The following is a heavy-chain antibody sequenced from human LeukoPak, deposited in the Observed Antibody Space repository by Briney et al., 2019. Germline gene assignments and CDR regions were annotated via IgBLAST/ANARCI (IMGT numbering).Heavy chain of an antibody. D-gene: IGHD3-10*01. CDR1: GGSISSSSYY. V-gene: IGHV4-39*07. J-gene: IGHJ4*02. Sequence: SETLSLTCTVSGGSISSSSYYWGWIRQPPGKGLEWIGSIYYSGSTNYNPSLKSRVTISVDTSKNQFSLKLSSVTAADTAVYYCARGYGSGALYYFDYWGQGTLVTVSP. CDR2: IYYSGST. CDR3: ARGYGSGALYYFDY.